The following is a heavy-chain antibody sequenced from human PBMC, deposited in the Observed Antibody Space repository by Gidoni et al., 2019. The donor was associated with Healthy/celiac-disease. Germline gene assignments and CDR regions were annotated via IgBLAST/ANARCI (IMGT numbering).Heavy chain of an antibody. Sequence: QVQLVESGGGLVKPGGSLRLSCAAPGFTFSDYYMSWIRQAPGKGLEWVSYISSSSSYTNYADSVKGRFTISRDNAKNSLYLQMNSLRAEDTAVYYCARSFQPTGTARYHTWYFDLWGRGTLVTVSS. V-gene: IGHV3-11*05. CDR1: GFTFSDYY. CDR3: ARSFQPTGTARYHTWYFDL. D-gene: IGHD3-10*01. J-gene: IGHJ2*01. CDR2: ISSSSSYT.